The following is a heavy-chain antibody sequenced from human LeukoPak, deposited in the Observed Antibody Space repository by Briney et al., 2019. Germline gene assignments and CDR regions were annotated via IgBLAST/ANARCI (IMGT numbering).Heavy chain of an antibody. CDR2: ISRSGSTK. V-gene: IGHV3-11*01. CDR3: AKDVDYGDYVVY. J-gene: IGHJ4*02. Sequence: PGGSLRLSCAASGFTFSDYNMRWIRQAPGKGLEWVSSISRSGSTKYYADSVKGRFTISRDNAKNSLFLQMNSLRAEDTAIYYCAKDVDYGDYVVYWGQGTLVTVSS. CDR1: GFTFSDYN. D-gene: IGHD4-17*01.